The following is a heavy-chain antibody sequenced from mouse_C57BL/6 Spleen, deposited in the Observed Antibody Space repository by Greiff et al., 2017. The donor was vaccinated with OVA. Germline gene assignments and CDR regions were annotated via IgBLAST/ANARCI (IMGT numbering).Heavy chain of an antibody. CDR2: INPNYGTT. V-gene: IGHV1-39*01. CDR1: GYSFTDYN. Sequence: VQLQQSGPELVKPGASVKISCKASGYSFTDYNMNWVKQSNGKSLEWIGVINPNYGTTSYNQKFKGKATLTVAQSSSTAYMQLNSLTSEDSAVSYFSRKLYGSSFYFAYWGPGTTLTVSS. CDR3: SRKLYGSSFYFAY. D-gene: IGHD1-1*01. J-gene: IGHJ2*01.